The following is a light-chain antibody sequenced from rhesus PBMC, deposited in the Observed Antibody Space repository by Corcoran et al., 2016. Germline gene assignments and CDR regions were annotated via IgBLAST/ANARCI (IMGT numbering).Light chain of an antibody. CDR3: QQHDSAPRT. V-gene: IGKV1-21*01. Sequence: DIQMTQSPSSLSASVGDRVTITCRASQGISIWLAWYQQKPGKAPKLLIYKAAALHSGVPSRFRGSGSGTACTLTISSLQPEDVATYYCQQHDSAPRTFGQGTKVEIK. J-gene: IGKJ1*01. CDR1: QGISIW. CDR2: KAA.